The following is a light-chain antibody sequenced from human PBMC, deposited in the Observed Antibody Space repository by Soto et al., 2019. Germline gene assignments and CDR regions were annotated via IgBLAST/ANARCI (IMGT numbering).Light chain of an antibody. V-gene: IGLV2-14*01. Sequence: QSALTQPASVSGSPGQSITISCTGTSSDIGTYKYVSWFQHHPGKAPKLIIFEVSNRPSGISDRIFASKSGNTASLTVSGLQADDEANYYCSSFKGTNSFVFGTGTKLTVL. CDR1: SSDIGTYKY. J-gene: IGLJ1*01. CDR2: EVS. CDR3: SSFKGTNSFV.